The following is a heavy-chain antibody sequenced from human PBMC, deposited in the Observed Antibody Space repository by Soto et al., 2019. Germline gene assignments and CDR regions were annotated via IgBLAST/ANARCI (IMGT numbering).Heavy chain of an antibody. CDR3: ARGILGSGTANDP. J-gene: IGHJ5*02. CDR2: IIGDGFYT. CDR1: GFTFSNYW. V-gene: IGHV3-74*03. D-gene: IGHD3-10*01. Sequence: EVQLVESGGGLVQPGGSLILSCAASGFTFSNYWMVWVRQAPRKGLVWVSRIIGDGFYTTYADSVKGRFTISRDNAKNTVYMQRNSLRVEDTAVYYCARGILGSGTANDPWGQGTLVTVSS.